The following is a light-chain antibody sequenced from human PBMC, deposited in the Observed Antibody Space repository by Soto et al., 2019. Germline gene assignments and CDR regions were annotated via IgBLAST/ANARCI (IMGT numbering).Light chain of an antibody. CDR2: AAS. CDR1: QSIRTY. V-gene: IGKV1-39*01. J-gene: IGKJ1*01. Sequence: DIQMTQSPSSLSASVGDRVTITCRASQSIRTYLNWYQQKPGKAPKVLIYAASTLESGVPSRFSGSGSGTDFTLTISSLQPEDFATYYCQQSDSPPRTFGQGTKVEIK. CDR3: QQSDSPPRT.